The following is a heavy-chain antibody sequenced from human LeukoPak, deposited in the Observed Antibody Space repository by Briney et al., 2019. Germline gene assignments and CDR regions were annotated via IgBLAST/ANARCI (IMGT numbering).Heavy chain of an antibody. D-gene: IGHD6-13*01. CDR1: GVSFSGYY. Sequence: KSSETLSLTCAVYGVSFSGYYWSWIRQPPGKGLEWIGEINHSGSTNYNPSLKSRVTISVDTSKNQFSLKLSSVTAADTAVYYCARGLGILRFWGQGTLVTVSS. CDR2: INHSGST. J-gene: IGHJ4*02. V-gene: IGHV4-34*01. CDR3: ARGLGILRF.